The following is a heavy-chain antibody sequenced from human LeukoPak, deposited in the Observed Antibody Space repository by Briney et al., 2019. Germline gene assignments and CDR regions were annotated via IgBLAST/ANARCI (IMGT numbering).Heavy chain of an antibody. J-gene: IGHJ4*02. CDR2: IKQDGSEK. D-gene: IGHD3-9*01. Sequence: GGSLRLSCAASGFTFSSYWMSWVRQAPGKGLEWVANIKQDGSEKYYVDSVQGRFTISRDNAKNSLYLQMNSLRAEDTAVYYCARGSTYYDILTGYYLGYWGQGTLVTVSS. V-gene: IGHV3-7*01. CDR1: GFTFSSYW. CDR3: ARGSTYYDILTGYYLGY.